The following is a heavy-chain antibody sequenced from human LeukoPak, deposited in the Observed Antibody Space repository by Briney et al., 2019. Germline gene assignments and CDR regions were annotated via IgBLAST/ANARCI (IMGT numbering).Heavy chain of an antibody. D-gene: IGHD3-16*01. CDR3: ARDSAYGYFDY. CDR2: ITSGTTYI. Sequence: GGPLRLSCAASGFTFSDYNMNWVRQSPEKGLEWVSSITSGTTYIYYADSVRGRFTLSRDNAKNSLYLQMNSLRAEDAAVYYCARDSAYGYFDYWGQGTLFTVSS. CDR1: GFTFSDYN. J-gene: IGHJ4*02. V-gene: IGHV3-21*01.